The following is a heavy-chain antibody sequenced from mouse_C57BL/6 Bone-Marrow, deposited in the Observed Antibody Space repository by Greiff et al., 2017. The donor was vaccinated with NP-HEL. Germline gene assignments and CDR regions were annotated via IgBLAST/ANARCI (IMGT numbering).Heavy chain of an antibody. D-gene: IGHD2-4*01. CDR1: GYSFTDYN. CDR2: INPNYGTT. Sequence: EVKLQESGPELVKPGASVKISCKASGYSFTDYNMNWVKQSNGKSLEWIGVINPNYGTTSYNQKFKGKATLTVDQSSSTAYMQLNSLTSEDSAVYYCARWIGSYDYDSYYYAMDYWGQGTSVTVSS. CDR3: ARWIGSYDYDSYYYAMDY. V-gene: IGHV1-39*01. J-gene: IGHJ4*01.